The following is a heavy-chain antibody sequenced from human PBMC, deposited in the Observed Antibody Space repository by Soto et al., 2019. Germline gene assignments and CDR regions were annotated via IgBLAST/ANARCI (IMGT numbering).Heavy chain of an antibody. CDR2: ISHDGSNK. CDR1: GFTFSSYG. V-gene: IGHV3-30*18. J-gene: IGHJ6*02. Sequence: QVQLVESGGGVVQPGRSLRLSCAASGFTFSSYGMHWVRQAPGKGLEWVALISHDGSNKYYVDSVKGRFTISRDNSKNKLFLQMNSLRAGDTAVYYCAKDRLRGGFLTTATTNGMDVGGQGTTVTVSS. CDR3: AKDRLRGGFLTTATTNGMDV. D-gene: IGHD1-26*01.